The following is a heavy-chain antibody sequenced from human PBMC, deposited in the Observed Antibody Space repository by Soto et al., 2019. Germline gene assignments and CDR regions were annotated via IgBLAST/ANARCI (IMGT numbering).Heavy chain of an antibody. Sequence: PGGSLRLSCAASGFTFNTYGIHWVRQAPGKGLEWVAFISYDGNNEYYADSVKGRFTISRDNSKKMLYLQVNSLRAEDTAVYYCAKDLILYRREATNSWDYWGQGTPVTAPQ. D-gene: IGHD2-15*01. J-gene: IGHJ4*02. CDR2: ISYDGNNE. CDR3: AKDLILYRREATNSWDY. CDR1: GFTFNTYG. V-gene: IGHV3-30*18.